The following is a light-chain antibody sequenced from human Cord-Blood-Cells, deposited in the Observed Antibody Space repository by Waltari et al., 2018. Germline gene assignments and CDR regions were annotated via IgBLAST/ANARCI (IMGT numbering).Light chain of an antibody. Sequence: DIQMTQPPSTLSASVGDRATITCRASQSISSWLAWYQQKPGKAPKLLIYKASSLESGVPSRFSGSGSGTEFTLTISSLQPDDFATYYCQQYNSYVTFGQGTKVEIK. CDR1: QSISSW. CDR2: KAS. CDR3: QQYNSYVT. V-gene: IGKV1-5*03. J-gene: IGKJ1*01.